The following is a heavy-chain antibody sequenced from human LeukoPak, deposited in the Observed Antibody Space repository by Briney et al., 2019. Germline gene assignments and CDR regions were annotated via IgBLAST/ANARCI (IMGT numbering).Heavy chain of an antibody. V-gene: IGHV3-9*01. CDR2: ISWNSGSI. Sequence: GRSLRLSCAASGFTFDDYAMHWVRQAPGKGLEWVSGISWNSGSIGYADSVKGRFTISRDNGKNTLYLQMNSLRAEDTAVYYCATYRGYPVDYWGQGTLVTVSS. CDR1: GFTFDDYA. J-gene: IGHJ4*02. D-gene: IGHD6-13*01. CDR3: ATYRGYPVDY.